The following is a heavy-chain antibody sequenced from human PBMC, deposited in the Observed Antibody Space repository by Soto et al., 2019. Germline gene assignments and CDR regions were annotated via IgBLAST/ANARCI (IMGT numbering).Heavy chain of an antibody. Sequence: GGSLRLSCAASGFTFSSYGMHWVRQAPGKGLEWVAVISYDGSNKYYADSVKGRFTISRDNSKNTLYLQMNSLRAEDTAVYYCAKGSMWGRSPADYWGQGTLVTVSS. CDR1: GFTFSSYG. V-gene: IGHV3-30*18. CDR3: AKGSMWGRSPADY. J-gene: IGHJ4*02. CDR2: ISYDGSNK. D-gene: IGHD3-16*01.